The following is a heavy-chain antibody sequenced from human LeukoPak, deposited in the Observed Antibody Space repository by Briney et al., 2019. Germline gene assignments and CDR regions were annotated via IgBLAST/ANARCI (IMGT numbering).Heavy chain of an antibody. Sequence: SETLSLTCAVHGGSFSGYYWSWIRQPPGKGQEWIGEINHSGSTNYNPSLKSRVTISKDTSKNQFSLRLSSVTAADTAVYYCARGYGSGSYWVYWGQGTLVTVSS. CDR2: INHSGST. CDR1: GGSFSGYY. V-gene: IGHV4-34*01. J-gene: IGHJ4*02. D-gene: IGHD3-10*01. CDR3: ARGYGSGSYWVY.